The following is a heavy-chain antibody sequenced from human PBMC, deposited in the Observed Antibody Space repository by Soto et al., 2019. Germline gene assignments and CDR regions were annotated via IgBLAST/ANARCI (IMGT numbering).Heavy chain of an antibody. Sequence: GESLKISCKGPGYNFAGYCIAWVLQMPGKGLELMGIIYPSDSDTRYRPSFQGQVTISADKSISSAYLQWSSLRASDTAMYYCARGGVSTRTFDYWGQGTPVTVSS. J-gene: IGHJ4*02. CDR2: IYPSDSDT. V-gene: IGHV5-51*01. D-gene: IGHD3-3*01. CDR3: ARGGVSTRTFDY. CDR1: GYNFAGYC.